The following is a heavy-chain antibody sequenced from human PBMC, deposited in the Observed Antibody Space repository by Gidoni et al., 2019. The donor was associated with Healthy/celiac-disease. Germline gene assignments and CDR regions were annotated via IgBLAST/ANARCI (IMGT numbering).Heavy chain of an antibody. V-gene: IGHV1-46*01. CDR2: INPSGGST. Sequence: QLQLVQSGAEAKKPGASVTVSCKASRYTFTSYFMPWVRQASGKGLEWIGIINPSGGSTSYAQKLQGRVTMTRDTSTSTVYMELSSLRSEDTAVYYCARSAGVRGVIDYWGQGTLVTVSS. J-gene: IGHJ4*02. CDR1: RYTFTSYF. CDR3: ARSAGVRGVIDY. D-gene: IGHD3-10*02.